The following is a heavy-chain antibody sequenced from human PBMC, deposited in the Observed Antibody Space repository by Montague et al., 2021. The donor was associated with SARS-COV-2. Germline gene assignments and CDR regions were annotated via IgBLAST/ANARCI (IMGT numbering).Heavy chain of an antibody. V-gene: IGHV2-70*11. J-gene: IGHJ6*02. CDR1: GFSLRTAGTC. D-gene: IGHD7-27*01. CDR3: ARLSGVAPRCYYEGMDV. CDR2: IDWDGDK. Sequence: VKPTQTLTLTCTFSGFSLRTAGTCVSWIRQPPGKAPQWLARIDWDGDKYYSRTLETRVSISTDTAKTQVVLTMTNVDPMDTATYYCARLSGVAPRCYYEGMDVWGQGTAVTVS.